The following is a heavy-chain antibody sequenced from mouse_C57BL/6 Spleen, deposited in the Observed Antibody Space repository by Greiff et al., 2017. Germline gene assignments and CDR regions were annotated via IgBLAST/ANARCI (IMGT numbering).Heavy chain of an antibody. CDR3: TRANWDVGFAY. J-gene: IGHJ3*01. CDR2: ISSGGDYI. V-gene: IGHV5-9-1*02. Sequence: DVQLVESGEGLVKPGGSLKLSCAASGFTFSSYAMSWVRQTPEKRLEWVAYISSGGDYIYYADTVKGRFTISRDNARNTLYLQMSSLKSEDTAMYYCTRANWDVGFAYWGQGTLVTVSA. CDR1: GFTFSSYA. D-gene: IGHD4-1*01.